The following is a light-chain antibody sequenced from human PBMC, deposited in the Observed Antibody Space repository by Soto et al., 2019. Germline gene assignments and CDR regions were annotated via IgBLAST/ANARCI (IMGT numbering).Light chain of an antibody. J-gene: IGKJ5*01. V-gene: IGKV3-20*01. CDR1: QTVIHNY. CDR3: QQHGTSPIT. CDR2: CAS. Sequence: EIVLTQSPDTLSLSPVDTATLSFRASQTVIHNYLAWHQQKPGQTPRLLVYCASSRATGIPDRFSGSGSGTDFTLTISRLEPEDFAVYYCQQHGTSPITFGQGTRLEIK.